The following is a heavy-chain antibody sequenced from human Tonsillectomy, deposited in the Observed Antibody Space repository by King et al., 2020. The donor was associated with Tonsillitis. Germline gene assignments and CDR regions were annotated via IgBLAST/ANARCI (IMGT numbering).Heavy chain of an antibody. Sequence: VQLVQSGAEVKKPGESLKISCKGSGYSFTSYWIGWVRQMPGKGLEWMGIIYPGDSDTKYSPSFQGQVTISADKSISTAYLQWSSLKASDTAMYYCARPRDSGGYYRVHDAFDMWGQGTMVTVSS. CDR2: IYPGDSDT. D-gene: IGHD3-22*01. V-gene: IGHV5-51*01. CDR3: ARPRDSGGYYRVHDAFDM. J-gene: IGHJ3*02. CDR1: GYSFTSYW.